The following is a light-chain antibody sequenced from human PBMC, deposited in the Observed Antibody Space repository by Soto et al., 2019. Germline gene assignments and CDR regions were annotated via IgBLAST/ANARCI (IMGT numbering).Light chain of an antibody. CDR1: QSVTSSY. CDR2: GAS. Sequence: EIVLTQSPGTLSLSPGERATLSCRASQSVTSSYLAWYQQKPGQAPRLLIYGASRRATGIPDRFSGGGSGTDFPLTISRLEPEDFAVYYCQQYDSFIFTFGPGTKVDIK. CDR3: QQYDSFIFT. V-gene: IGKV3-20*01. J-gene: IGKJ3*01.